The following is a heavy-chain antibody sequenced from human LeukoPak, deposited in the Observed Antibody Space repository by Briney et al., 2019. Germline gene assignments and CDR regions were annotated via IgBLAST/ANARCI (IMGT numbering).Heavy chain of an antibody. Sequence: PGGSLRLSCAASGFTFSSYAMHWVRQAPGKGLEWVAVISYDGSNKYYADSVKGRFTISRDNSKNTLYLQMNGLRAEDTAVYYCARDYRGSLYYYYGMDVWGQGTTVTVSS. V-gene: IGHV3-30-3*01. CDR1: GFTFSSYA. CDR2: ISYDGSNK. J-gene: IGHJ6*02. CDR3: ARDYRGSLYYYYGMDV. D-gene: IGHD2-15*01.